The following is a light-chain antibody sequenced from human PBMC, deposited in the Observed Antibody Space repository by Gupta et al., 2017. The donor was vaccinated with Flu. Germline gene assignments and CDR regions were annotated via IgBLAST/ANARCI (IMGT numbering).Light chain of an antibody. Sequence: SSELTQDPAVSVALGQTVRITCQGDSLRSYYASWYQQKPGQAPVLVIYAKNNRPSWIPDRFSGSISGNTASLTITGAQAEDEADYYCNSRDSSDNHQAVFGGGTKLTVL. CDR3: NSRDSSDNHQAV. J-gene: IGLJ2*01. CDR1: SLRSYY. CDR2: AKN. V-gene: IGLV3-19*01.